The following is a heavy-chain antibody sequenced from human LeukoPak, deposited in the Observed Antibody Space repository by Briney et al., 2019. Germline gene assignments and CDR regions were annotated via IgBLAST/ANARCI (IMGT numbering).Heavy chain of an antibody. CDR2: ISSSGSTI. D-gene: IGHD3-10*01. Sequence: PGGSLRLSCAASGFTFSSYEMNWVRQAPGKGLEWVSYISSSGSTIYYADSVKGRFTISRDNSKNTLFLQMNSLRAEDTAVYYCAKSPKSPAISMVRGTSQYNYYMDVWGKGTTVTISS. CDR1: GFTFSSYE. J-gene: IGHJ6*03. CDR3: AKSPKSPAISMVRGTSQYNYYMDV. V-gene: IGHV3-48*03.